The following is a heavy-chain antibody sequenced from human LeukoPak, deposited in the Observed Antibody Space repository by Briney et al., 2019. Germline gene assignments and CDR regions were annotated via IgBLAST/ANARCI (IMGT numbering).Heavy chain of an antibody. V-gene: IGHV4-4*07. CDR1: GGSISSYY. CDR3: AREGSPGANWFDP. CDR2: IYTSGST. Sequence: SETLSLTCSVSGGSISSYYWSWIRQPVGKGLEWIGRIYTSGSTNYNPSLKSRVTMSVDTSKDQISLNLSSVTAADTAVYYCAREGSPGANWFDPWGQGTLVTVSS. D-gene: IGHD3-10*01. J-gene: IGHJ5*02.